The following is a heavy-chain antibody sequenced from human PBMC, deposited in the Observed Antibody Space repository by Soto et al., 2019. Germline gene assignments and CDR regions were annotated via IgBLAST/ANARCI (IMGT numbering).Heavy chain of an antibody. Sequence: ASVKVSCKASGYTFTSYGISWVRQAPGQGLEWMGWISAYNGNTNYAQKLQGRVTMTTDTSTSTAYMELRSLRSDDTAVYYCARGGSTCISTSCYYYYGMDVWGQGTTVTVS. V-gene: IGHV1-18*01. CDR1: GYTFTSYG. J-gene: IGHJ6*02. CDR3: ARGGSTCISTSCYYYYGMDV. D-gene: IGHD2-2*01. CDR2: ISAYNGNT.